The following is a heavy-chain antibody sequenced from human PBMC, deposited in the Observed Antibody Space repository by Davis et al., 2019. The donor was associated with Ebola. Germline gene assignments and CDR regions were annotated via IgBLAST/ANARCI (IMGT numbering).Heavy chain of an antibody. CDR1: GYTFTSYY. J-gene: IGHJ3*02. V-gene: IGHV1-46*01. Sequence: ASVKVSCKASGYTFTSYYMHWVRQAPGQGLEWMGIINPSGGSTSYAQKFQGRLTISRDTSANTAYMELNSLKSEDTAVYYCAREVWTGDDAFDIWGQGTMVTVSS. CDR2: INPSGGST. CDR3: AREVWTGDDAFDI. D-gene: IGHD3/OR15-3a*01.